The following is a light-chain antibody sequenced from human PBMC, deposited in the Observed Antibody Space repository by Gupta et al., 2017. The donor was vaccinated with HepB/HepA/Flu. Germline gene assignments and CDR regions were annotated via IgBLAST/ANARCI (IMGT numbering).Light chain of an antibody. J-gene: IGKJ2*01. Sequence: DIDLTQSPSSLSASIGDRVSITCQSSQDIRKFLNWFQHTPGRALQLLLYGVSNLQEGVPSRFSGSGSGTHFTLTIDSLQPEDIGTYYCLQYDNLPYTFGQGTVLEI. CDR1: QDIRKF. CDR2: GVS. CDR3: LQYDNLPYT. V-gene: IGKV1-33*01.